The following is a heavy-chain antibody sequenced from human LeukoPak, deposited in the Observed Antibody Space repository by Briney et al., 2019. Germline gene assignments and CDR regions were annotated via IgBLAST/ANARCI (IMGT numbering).Heavy chain of an antibody. CDR2: IKQDGSEK. J-gene: IGHJ3*02. CDR1: GFTFTTYW. D-gene: IGHD1-14*01. Sequence: GGSLRLSCEASGFTFTTYWMSWVRQAPGKGLEWVANIKQDGSEKYYVDSVKGRFTISRDNAKNTLYLQMNSLRAEDTAVYYCARDQVGPDDAFDIWGQGTMVTVSS. V-gene: IGHV3-7*01. CDR3: ARDQVGPDDAFDI.